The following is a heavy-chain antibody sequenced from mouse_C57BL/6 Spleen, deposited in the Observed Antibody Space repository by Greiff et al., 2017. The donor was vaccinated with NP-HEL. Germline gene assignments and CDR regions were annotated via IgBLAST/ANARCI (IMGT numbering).Heavy chain of an antibody. V-gene: IGHV1-78*01. CDR3: ANYYCSSYAMDY. D-gene: IGHD1-1*01. CDR1: GYTFTDPT. Sequence: QVQLQQSDAELVKPGASVKISCKVSGYTFTDPTIHWMKQRPEQGLEWIGYIYPRDGSTKYNEKLKGKATLTADKSSSTAYMQLNSLTSEDSAVYFCANYYCSSYAMDYWGQGTSGTVSS. CDR2: IYPRDGST. J-gene: IGHJ4*01.